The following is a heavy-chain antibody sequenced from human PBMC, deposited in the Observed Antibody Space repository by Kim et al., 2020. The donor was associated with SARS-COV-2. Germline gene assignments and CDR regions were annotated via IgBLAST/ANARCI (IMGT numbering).Heavy chain of an antibody. CDR1: GFTFSDYY. CDR3: ARSGDSTSSLAYFDY. CDR2: ISSSSSYT. D-gene: IGHD6-6*01. V-gene: IGHV3-11*03. J-gene: IGHJ4*02. Sequence: GGSLRLSCAASGFTFSDYYMSWIRQAPGKGLEWVSYISSSSSYTNYADSVKGRFTISRDNAKNSLYLQMNSLRAEDTAVYYCARSGDSTSSLAYFDYWGQGTLVTVSS.